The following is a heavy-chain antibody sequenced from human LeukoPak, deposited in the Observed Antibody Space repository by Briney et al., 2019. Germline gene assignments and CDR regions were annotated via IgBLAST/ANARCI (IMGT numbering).Heavy chain of an antibody. CDR2: IIPIFGTA. CDR3: AGRYYYYGMDV. J-gene: IGHJ6*02. CDR1: GYTFTSYA. V-gene: IGHV1-69*13. Sequence: GASVKVSCKASGYTFTSYAISWVRQAPGQGLEWMGGIIPIFGTANYAQKFQGRVTITADESTSTAYMELSSLGSEDTAVYYCAGRYYYYGMDVWGQGTTVTVSS.